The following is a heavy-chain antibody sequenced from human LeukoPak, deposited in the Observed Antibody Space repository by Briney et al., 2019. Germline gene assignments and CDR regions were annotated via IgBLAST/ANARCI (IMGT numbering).Heavy chain of an antibody. Sequence: GGSLRLSCAASGFTFSNYGMHWVRQAPGKGLEWVAVISYDGSNKYYADSVKGRFTISRDNSKNTLYLQMNSLRAEDTAVYYCAKPQLHSSGWYVFDYWGQGTLVTVSS. D-gene: IGHD6-19*01. CDR2: ISYDGSNK. CDR3: AKPQLHSSGWYVFDY. V-gene: IGHV3-30*18. J-gene: IGHJ4*02. CDR1: GFTFSNYG.